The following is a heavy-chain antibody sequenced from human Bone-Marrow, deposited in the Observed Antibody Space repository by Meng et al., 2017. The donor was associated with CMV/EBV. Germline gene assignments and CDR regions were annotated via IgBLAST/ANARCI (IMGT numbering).Heavy chain of an antibody. D-gene: IGHD1-14*01. J-gene: IGHJ4*02. CDR3: ARGMRYDWNHYNFDY. V-gene: IGHV4-34*01. CDR2: INYGGST. CDR1: GFTFGDYA. Sequence: ESLKISCTASGFTFGDYAMSWVRQAPGKGLEWIGEINYGGSTNYNPSLKSRVTISIDTSKNQFSLKLSSVTAADTAVYYCARGMRYDWNHYNFDYWGQGTLVTVSS.